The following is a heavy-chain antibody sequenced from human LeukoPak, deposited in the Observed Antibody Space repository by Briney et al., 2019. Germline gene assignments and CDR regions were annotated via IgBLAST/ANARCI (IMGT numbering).Heavy chain of an antibody. Sequence: ASVKVSCKASGGTFSSYTISWVRQAPGQGLEWMGGIIPIFGTANYAQKFQGRVTITADESTSTAYMELSSLRSEDTAVYYCARAVTIFGVVIIPRYFDLWGRGTLVTVSS. CDR2: IIPIFGTA. D-gene: IGHD3-3*01. J-gene: IGHJ2*01. CDR1: GGTFSSYT. CDR3: ARAVTIFGVVIIPRYFDL. V-gene: IGHV1-69*13.